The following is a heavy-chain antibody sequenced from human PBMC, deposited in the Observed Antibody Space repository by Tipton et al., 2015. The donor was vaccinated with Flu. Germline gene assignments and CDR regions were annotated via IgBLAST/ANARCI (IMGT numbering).Heavy chain of an antibody. CDR3: ATVAYDTAFDI. Sequence: VQSGGSLRLSCAASGFSFSSFEMNWVRQTPGKGLEWVALILSDGDTTYYGDSVKGRFIISRDNARRSLSLQMSSLRVEDTAVYYCATVAYDTAFDIWGRGTMVTISS. D-gene: IGHD3-9*01. CDR2: ILSDGDTT. J-gene: IGHJ3*02. V-gene: IGHV3-48*03. CDR1: GFSFSSFE.